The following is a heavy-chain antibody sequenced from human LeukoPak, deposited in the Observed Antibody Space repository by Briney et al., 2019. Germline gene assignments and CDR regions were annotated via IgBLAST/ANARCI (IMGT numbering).Heavy chain of an antibody. D-gene: IGHD3-9*01. V-gene: IGHV3-48*04. CDR3: ARTLSRAGRRYFDWGDFDY. J-gene: IGHJ4*02. Sequence: RRTHRPSRAASGFTFSSYSINSVRQAPRNAPQRDSYITTSSSTIYYADSVKGRSTTSRDNAKNSLYLQINSPRPDEPAVYYCARTLSRAGRRYFDWGDFDYWGQGTLVTVSS. CDR2: ITTSSSTI. CDR1: GFTFSSYS.